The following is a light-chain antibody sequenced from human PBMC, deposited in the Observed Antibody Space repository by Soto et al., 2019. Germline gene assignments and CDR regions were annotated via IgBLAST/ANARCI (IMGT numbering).Light chain of an antibody. V-gene: IGKV1-9*01. CDR3: QQLNTYLSIT. CDR1: QGIGSY. CDR2: SAS. J-gene: IGKJ5*01. Sequence: IQVTQSPSFLSASVGDRVTITCRASQGIGSYLAWYQQKPGKAPELLIYSASTLQSGVPSRFSGSGSGTEFTLTISSLQPEDFATYYCQQLNTYLSITFGQGTRLEI.